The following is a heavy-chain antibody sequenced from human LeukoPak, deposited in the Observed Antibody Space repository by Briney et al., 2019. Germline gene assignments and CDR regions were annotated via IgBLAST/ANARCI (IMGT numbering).Heavy chain of an antibody. Sequence: GASVKVSCKACGYTFTSYDINWVRQAPGQGPEWMGCISPYNGDTNYAQNLQGRVTMTTDSSTTTAYMELRSLRSDDTALYYCARLTDVVLMLTFDYWGQGTLVTVSS. J-gene: IGHJ4*02. V-gene: IGHV1-18*01. CDR3: ARLTDVVLMLTFDY. CDR2: ISPYNGDT. D-gene: IGHD2-8*01. CDR1: GYTFTSYD.